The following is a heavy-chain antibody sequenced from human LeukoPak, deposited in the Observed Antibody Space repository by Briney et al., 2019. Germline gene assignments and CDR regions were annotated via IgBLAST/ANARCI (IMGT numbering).Heavy chain of an antibody. J-gene: IGHJ4*02. CDR2: INPNTGDT. D-gene: IGHD3-10*01. V-gene: IGHV1-2*02. CDR1: GYTFTGYY. Sequence: ASVKVSCKASGYTFTGYYMHWVRKTPGQGLEWTGWINPNTGDTNYGRKFQGRVTMTRDTSINTAYMELRSLRSDDTAVYYCARSRRVGNGEYPDYWGQGTLVTASS. CDR3: ARSRRVGNGEYPDY.